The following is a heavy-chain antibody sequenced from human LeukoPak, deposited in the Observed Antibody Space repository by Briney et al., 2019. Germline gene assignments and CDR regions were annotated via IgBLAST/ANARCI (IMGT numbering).Heavy chain of an antibody. CDR2: IKSKTDGGTT. V-gene: IGHV3-15*01. CDR3: ARYSSSYFDY. CDR1: GFTFSNAW. J-gene: IGHJ4*02. Sequence: GGSLRLSCAASGFTFSNAWMSWVRQAPGKGLEWVGRIKSKTDGGTTDYAAPVKGRFTISRDDSKNTLYLQMNSLRADDTAVYYCARYSSSYFDYWGQGTLVTVSS. D-gene: IGHD6-6*01.